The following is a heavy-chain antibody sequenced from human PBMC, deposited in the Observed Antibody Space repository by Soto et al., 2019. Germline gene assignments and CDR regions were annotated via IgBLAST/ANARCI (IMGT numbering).Heavy chain of an antibody. D-gene: IGHD3-16*01. J-gene: IGHJ6*02. CDR3: ARDSFEPYYYYGMDV. V-gene: IGHV3-74*01. CDR2: INSDGSST. Sequence: EVQLVESGGGLVQPGGSLRLSCAASGFTFSSYWMHWVRQAPGKGLVWVSRINSDGSSTSYADSVKGRFTISRDNAKNTLYLQMNSLRAEDTAVYYCARDSFEPYYYYGMDVWGHGTTVTVPS. CDR1: GFTFSSYW.